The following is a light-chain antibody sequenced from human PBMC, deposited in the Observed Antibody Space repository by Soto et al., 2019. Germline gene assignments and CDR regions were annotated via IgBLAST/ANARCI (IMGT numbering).Light chain of an antibody. CDR3: GTWDTSLSAVV. V-gene: IGLV1-51*01. Sequence: QSVLTQPPSVSAAPGQKVTISCSGSSSNIGNNYVSWYQHLPGTAPKLLIYDSGIPDRFSGSKSGTSATLGITGLQTGDEADYYCGTWDTSLSAVVFGGGTKVTVL. J-gene: IGLJ2*01. CDR1: SSNIGNNY.